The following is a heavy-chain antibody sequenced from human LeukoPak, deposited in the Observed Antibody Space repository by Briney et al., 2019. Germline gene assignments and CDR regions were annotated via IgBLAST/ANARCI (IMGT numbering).Heavy chain of an antibody. CDR2: IIPIFGTA. CDR1: GGTFSSYA. V-gene: IGHV1-69*05. Sequence: SVKVSCKASGGTFSSYAISWVRQAPGQGLEWMGGIIPIFGTANYAQKFQGRVTITTDESTSTAYMELSSLRSEDTAVYYCASRKSSIAAPPEGYYYYYYMDVWGKGTTVTVSS. J-gene: IGHJ6*03. CDR3: ASRKSSIAAPPEGYYYYYYMDV. D-gene: IGHD6-6*01.